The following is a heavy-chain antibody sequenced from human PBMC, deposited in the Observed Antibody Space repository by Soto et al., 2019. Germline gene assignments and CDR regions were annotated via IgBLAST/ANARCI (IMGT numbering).Heavy chain of an antibody. CDR1: GGTIISFC. CDR2: ICTGGTT. CDR3: ARVGSKSFYYATDV. D-gene: IGHD4-4*01. Sequence: TYSVSGGTIISFCCRWIRKQTGQGLEWIGYICTGGTTKYNPSLKSRVTMSVDTSKTQFSLKLTSVTAADTAVYYCARVGSKSFYYATDVWGQGTTVTVSS. V-gene: IGHV4-4*09. J-gene: IGHJ6*02.